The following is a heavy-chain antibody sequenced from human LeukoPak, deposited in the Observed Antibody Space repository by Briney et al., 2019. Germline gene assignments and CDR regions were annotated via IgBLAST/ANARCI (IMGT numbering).Heavy chain of an antibody. V-gene: IGHV4-59*01. CDR2: IYYSGNT. CDR3: AREQYYYDSGTYYTFFDY. Sequence: SETLSLTCTVSGGSISSYYWSWIRQPPGKGLEWIGYIYYSGNTNYNPSLKSRVTISLDTSKNQVSLKLSSVTAADTTVYYCAREQYYYDSGTYYTFFDYWGQGTLVTVPS. D-gene: IGHD3-10*01. J-gene: IGHJ4*02. CDR1: GGSISSYY.